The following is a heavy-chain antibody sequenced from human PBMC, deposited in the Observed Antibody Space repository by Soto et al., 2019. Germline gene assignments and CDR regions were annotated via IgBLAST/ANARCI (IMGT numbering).Heavy chain of an antibody. J-gene: IGHJ4*02. D-gene: IGHD1-26*01. CDR2: IYPSGNT. V-gene: IGHV4-4*07. Sequence: QVHLQESGPRLVKASETLSLTCTVSGASLNNHYWSWARQPAGKGLEWLGRIYPSGNTNYNPSLESRVTLSVDTSRNQFSLKLTSVTAADTAVYYCARGSLAPDYWGQGTLVSVSS. CDR3: ARGSLAPDY. CDR1: GASLNNHY.